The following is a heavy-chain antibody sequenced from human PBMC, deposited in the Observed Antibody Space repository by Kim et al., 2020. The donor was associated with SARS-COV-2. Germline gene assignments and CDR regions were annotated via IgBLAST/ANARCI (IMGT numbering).Heavy chain of an antibody. CDR1: GGSVSSGSYY. CDR2: IYYSGST. J-gene: IGHJ4*02. Sequence: SETLSLTCTVSGGSVSSGSYYWSWIRQPPGKGLEWIGYIYYSGSTNYNPSLKSRVTISVDTSKNQFSLKLSSVTAADTAVYYCARATNDYYDSSGYYCWGQGTLVTVSS. V-gene: IGHV4-61*01. D-gene: IGHD3-22*01. CDR3: ARATNDYYDSSGYYC.